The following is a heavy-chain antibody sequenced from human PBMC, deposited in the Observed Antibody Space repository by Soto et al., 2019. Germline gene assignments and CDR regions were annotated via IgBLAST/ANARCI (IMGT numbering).Heavy chain of an antibody. CDR2: ISYDGSNK. D-gene: IGHD2-15*01. J-gene: IGHJ5*02. V-gene: IGHV3-30*18. CDR3: AKDRDTRMKGWFDP. Sequence: QVQLVESGGGVVQPGRSLRLSCAASGFTFSSYGMHWVRQAPGKGLEWVAVISYDGSNKYYADSVKGRFTISRDNSKNTLYLQMNSLRAEDTAVYYCAKDRDTRMKGWFDPWGQGTLVTVSS. CDR1: GFTFSSYG.